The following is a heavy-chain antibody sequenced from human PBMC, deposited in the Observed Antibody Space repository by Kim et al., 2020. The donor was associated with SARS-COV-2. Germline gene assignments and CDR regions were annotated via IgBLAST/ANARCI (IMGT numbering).Heavy chain of an antibody. D-gene: IGHD4-17*01. CDR3: VRYGRNYGAVH. J-gene: IGHJ4*02. CDR1: GFTFSDYA. CDR2: TTRDGDGS. V-gene: IGHV3-64D*06. Sequence: GGSLRLSCSASGFTFSDYAIHWVRRAPGMGLQYVSATTRDGDGSFYADSVKDRFAIFRDNSKNTLFLQMSGLRVEDTAVYYSVRYGRNYGAVHWGQGTQVTVSS.